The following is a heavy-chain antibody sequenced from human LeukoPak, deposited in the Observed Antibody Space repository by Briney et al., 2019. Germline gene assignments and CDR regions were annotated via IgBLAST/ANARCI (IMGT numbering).Heavy chain of an antibody. V-gene: IGHV3-30-3*01. J-gene: IGHJ5*02. Sequence: GGSLRLSRAASGFTFSSYAMHWVRQAPGKGLEWVAVISYDGSNKYYADSVKGRFTISRGNSENTLYLQMNSLRAEDTAVYYCAKDGYYYDSSASHPWGQGTLVTVSS. D-gene: IGHD3-22*01. CDR3: AKDGYYYDSSASHP. CDR1: GFTFSSYA. CDR2: ISYDGSNK.